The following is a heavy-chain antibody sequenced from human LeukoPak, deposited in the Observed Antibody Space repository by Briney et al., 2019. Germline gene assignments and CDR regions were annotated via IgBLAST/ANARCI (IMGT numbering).Heavy chain of an antibody. V-gene: IGHV3-9*03. J-gene: IGHJ4*02. CDR1: GFTFDDYA. CDR3: AKGYYDSSGYYFFDH. Sequence: PGGSLRLSCAASGFTFDDYAMHWVREAPGKGLEWVSGISWNSGSIGYADSVKGRFTISRDNAKNSLYLQMNSLRAEDMAFHYCAKGYYDSSGYYFFDHWGQGTLVTVSS. D-gene: IGHD3-22*01. CDR2: ISWNSGSI.